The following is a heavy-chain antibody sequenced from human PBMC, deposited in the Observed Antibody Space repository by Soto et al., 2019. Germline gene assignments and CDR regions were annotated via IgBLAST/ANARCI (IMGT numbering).Heavy chain of an antibody. CDR2: ISGSGGST. Sequence: PWRSMRLPXAASGFTFSSYAMSWVRQAPGKGLEWVSAISGSGGSTCYADSVKGRFTISRDNSQNTLALQMSRRSAGDAAVFSCARLKEAAAYYYYYSGMDFWGQGTTDTVSS. V-gene: IGHV3-23*01. CDR1: GFTFSSYA. J-gene: IGHJ6*02. CDR3: ARLKEAAAYYYYYSGMDF. D-gene: IGHD6-13*01.